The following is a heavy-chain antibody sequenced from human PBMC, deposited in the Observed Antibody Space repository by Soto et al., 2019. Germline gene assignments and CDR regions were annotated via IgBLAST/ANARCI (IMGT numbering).Heavy chain of an antibody. CDR3: VRLGDAHY. D-gene: IGHD3-16*01. CDR2: ISNDGGNT. V-gene: IGHV3-74*01. Sequence: EVQLVESGGGLVQPGGSLRLSCAASGFTFSAYYMHWVLQAPGEGLVWVSRISNDGGNTKYADSVKGRFTISRDNAKNALFLQMNSLRAEDTAIYYCVRLGDAHYWGQGTLVTVSS. J-gene: IGHJ4*02. CDR1: GFTFSAYY.